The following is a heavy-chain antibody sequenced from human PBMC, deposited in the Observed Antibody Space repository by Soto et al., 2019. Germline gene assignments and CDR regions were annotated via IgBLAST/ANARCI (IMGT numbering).Heavy chain of an antibody. CDR1: DNTFTYYG. V-gene: IGHV1-18*01. CDR3: AAPGGNHFGMEV. CDR2: ISGYNANT. Sequence: ASVKVSCKSFDNTFTYYGINWVRQAPGQGLEWLGWISGYNANTKEAQKFQDRVSMTADTSTRTAYLEVRSLTSDDTGVYFCAAPGGNHFGMEVWGQGTTVTVSS. D-gene: IGHD2-8*02. J-gene: IGHJ6*02.